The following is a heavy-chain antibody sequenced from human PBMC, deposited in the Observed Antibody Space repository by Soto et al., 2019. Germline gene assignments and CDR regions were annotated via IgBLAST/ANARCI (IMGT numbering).Heavy chain of an antibody. D-gene: IGHD5-18*01. J-gene: IGHJ4*02. CDR3: ARVPLPDTAMVQDY. CDR1: GGSFSGYY. V-gene: IGHV4-34*01. CDR2: INHSGST. Sequence: SETLSLTCAVYGGSFSGYYWSWIRQPPGKGLEWIGEINHSGSTNYNPSLKSRVTISVDTSKNQFSLKLSSVTAADTAVYYCARVPLPDTAMVQDYWGQGTLVTVSS.